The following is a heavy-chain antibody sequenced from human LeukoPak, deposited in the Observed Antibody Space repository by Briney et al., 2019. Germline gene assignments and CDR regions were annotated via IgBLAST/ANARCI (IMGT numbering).Heavy chain of an antibody. J-gene: IGHJ4*02. CDR2: ISSSSSTI. D-gene: IGHD3-3*01. CDR1: GFTFSSYS. V-gene: IGHV3-48*01. CDR3: ANRHHTDFWSDGGAFDY. Sequence: GGSLRLSCAASGFTFSSYSMNWVRQAPGKGLEWVSYISSSSSTIYYADSVKGRFTISRDNAKNSLYLQMNSLRAEDTAVYYCANRHHTDFWSDGGAFDYWGQGTLVTVSS.